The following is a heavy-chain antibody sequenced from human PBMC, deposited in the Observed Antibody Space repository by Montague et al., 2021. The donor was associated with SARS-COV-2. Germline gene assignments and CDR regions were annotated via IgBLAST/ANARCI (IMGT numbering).Heavy chain of an antibody. CDR1: GGSFSTYS. D-gene: IGHD3-10*01. Sequence: SETLSLTCAVHGGSFSTYSWNWIRQPPGKGLEWIGEIHHRGSTNYNPSLKSRVTISADTSKNQFSLKLTSVAAADTAVYYCARLGDGVVPSPILGVGPYYSYYYMDVWGKGTTVTVSS. V-gene: IGHV4-34*01. CDR3: ARLGDGVVPSPILGVGPYYSYYYMDV. CDR2: IHHRGST. J-gene: IGHJ6*03.